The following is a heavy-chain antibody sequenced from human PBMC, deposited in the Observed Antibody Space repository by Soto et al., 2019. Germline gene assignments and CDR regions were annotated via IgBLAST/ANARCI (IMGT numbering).Heavy chain of an antibody. CDR2: IYYSGST. D-gene: IGHD1-1*01. Sequence: QVQLQESGPGLVKPSETLSLTCTVSGGSISSYYWSWIRQPPGKGLEWIGYIYYSGSTNYNPSLKRRVTISVDTSKNQFSLKLSSVTAADTAVYYCARTQLERHYYMDVWGKGTTVTVSS. J-gene: IGHJ6*03. CDR3: ARTQLERHYYMDV. CDR1: GGSISSYY. V-gene: IGHV4-59*01.